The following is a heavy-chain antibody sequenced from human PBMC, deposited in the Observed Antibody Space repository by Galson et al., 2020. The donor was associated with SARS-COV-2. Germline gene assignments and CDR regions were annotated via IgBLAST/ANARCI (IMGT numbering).Heavy chain of an antibody. V-gene: IGHV3-7*01. CDR3: TREGWQGGY. J-gene: IGHJ4*02. Sequence: GKSLKISCAASGFTFKDFWMSWVRQAPGGGLEWVANIRGDGSETNYVDSVKGRFIISRDNAIDSLYLQMNNLRVDDTAVYFCTREGWQGGYWGQGTRVTVSS. CDR2: IRGDGSET. CDR1: GFTFKDFW. D-gene: IGHD6-19*01.